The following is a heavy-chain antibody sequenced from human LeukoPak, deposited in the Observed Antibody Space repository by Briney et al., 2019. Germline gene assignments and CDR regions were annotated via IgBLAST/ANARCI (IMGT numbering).Heavy chain of an antibody. D-gene: IGHD6-13*01. J-gene: IGHJ6*03. V-gene: IGHV4-38-2*02. CDR2: IYHSGST. CDR3: ARGRMSSSTWYSTYYYYFYMDV. CDR1: GYSISSGYY. Sequence: SETLSLTCTVSGYSISSGYYWGWIRQPPGKGLEWIGSIYHSGSTYYNPSLNSRVTISRDTSKNHFSLELSSATAADTAVYFCARGRMSSSTWYSTYYYYFYMDVWGKGTTVTVSS.